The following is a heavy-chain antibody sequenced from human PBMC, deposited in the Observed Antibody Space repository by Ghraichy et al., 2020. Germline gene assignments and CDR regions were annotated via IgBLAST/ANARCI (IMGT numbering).Heavy chain of an antibody. J-gene: IGHJ6*03. D-gene: IGHD1-26*01. V-gene: IGHV3-23*01. Sequence: GGSLRLSCAASGFTFSSYAMSWVRQAPGKGLEWVSVISGSGGSTYYADSVKGRFTISRDNSKNTMYLQITSLRAEDTAVYYCAKEVKAGGYYYMDVWGKGTTVTVSS. CDR3: AKEVKAGGYYYMDV. CDR1: GFTFSSYA. CDR2: ISGSGGST.